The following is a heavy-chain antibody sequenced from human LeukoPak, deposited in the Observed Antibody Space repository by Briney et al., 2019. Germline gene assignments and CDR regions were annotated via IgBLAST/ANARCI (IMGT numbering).Heavy chain of an antibody. CDR3: ARRLRSSTSQRALRLWFDP. D-gene: IGHD2-2*01. V-gene: IGHV4-39*01. J-gene: IGHJ5*02. CDR1: GGSISSSSYY. CDR2: IYYSGST. Sequence: SETLSLTCTVSGGSISSSSYYWGWIRQPPGKGLEWIGSIYYSGSTYYNPSPKSRVTISVDTSKNQFSLKLSSVTAADTAVYYCARRLRSSTSQRALRLWFDPWGQGTLVTVSS.